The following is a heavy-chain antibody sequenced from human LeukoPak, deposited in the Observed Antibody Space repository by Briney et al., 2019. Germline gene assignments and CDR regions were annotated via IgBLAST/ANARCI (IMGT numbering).Heavy chain of an antibody. CDR1: GYTFTGYY. J-gene: IGHJ3*02. CDR3: ARVLILGGSPRTRAFDI. V-gene: IGHV1-2*02. Sequence: GASVKVSCKASGYTFTGYYMHWVRQAPGQGLEWMGWINPNSGGTNYAQKFQGRVTMTRDTSISTAYMELSRLRSDDTAVYYCARVLILGGSPRTRAFDIWGQGTMVTVSS. CDR2: INPNSGGT. D-gene: IGHD1-7*01.